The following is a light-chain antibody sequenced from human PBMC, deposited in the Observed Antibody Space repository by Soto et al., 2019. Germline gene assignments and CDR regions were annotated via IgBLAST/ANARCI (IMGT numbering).Light chain of an antibody. CDR1: SSDVGGYND. V-gene: IGLV2-14*01. J-gene: IGLJ3*02. Sequence: QSVLTQPASVSGSPGQSITISCTGTSSDVGGYNDVSWYQQHPGKAPKLMIYDVSSRPSGVSNHFSGSKSDNTASLTISGLQAEDEAEYYCSSYTSSSTLVFGGGTKLTVL. CDR2: DVS. CDR3: SSYTSSSTLV.